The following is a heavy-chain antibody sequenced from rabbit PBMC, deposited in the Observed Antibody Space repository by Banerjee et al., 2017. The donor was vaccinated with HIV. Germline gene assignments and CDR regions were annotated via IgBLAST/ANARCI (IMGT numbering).Heavy chain of an antibody. J-gene: IGHJ4*01. CDR3: ARWGSGWSLSL. Sequence: QLVESGGGLVQSGGSLKLSCKASGFDFSSYHMSWVRQAPGKGLEWIGIIYAGKGNTDYASWVNGRFTISSHNAQNTVSLQLNSLTAADTATYFCARWGSGWSLSLWGPGTLVTVS. CDR2: IYAGKGNT. D-gene: IGHD1-1*01. CDR1: GFDFSSYH. V-gene: IGHV1S7*01.